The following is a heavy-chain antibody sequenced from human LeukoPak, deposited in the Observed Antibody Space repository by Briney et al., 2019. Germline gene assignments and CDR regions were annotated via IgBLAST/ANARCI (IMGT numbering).Heavy chain of an antibody. D-gene: IGHD3-22*01. J-gene: IGHJ3*02. CDR2: FYHSGSP. Sequence: SETLSLTCAVSGGSTSSGGYSWSWIRQPPGKGLEWIGYFYHSGSPYYNPSLRSRVTVSVDKSKNQFSLKLGSVTAADTAVYYCARDGGYFDSSGGLDIWGHGTMVTVSS. CDR3: ARDGGYFDSSGGLDI. V-gene: IGHV4-30-2*01. CDR1: GGSTSSGGYS.